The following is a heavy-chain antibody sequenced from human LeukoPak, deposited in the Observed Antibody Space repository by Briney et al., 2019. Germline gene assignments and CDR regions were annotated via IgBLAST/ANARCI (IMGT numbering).Heavy chain of an antibody. CDR1: GYTFTSFG. J-gene: IGHJ4*02. CDR3: ARDYYYSEYASFDY. Sequence: ASVKVSCKASGYTFTSFGISWLRQAPEQGLEWMGWISVYNGNTNYAQKLQGRVTMTTDTSTRTASMGLRSLRSDETAVYYCARDYYYSEYASFDYWGQGTLVTVSS. CDR2: ISVYNGNT. D-gene: IGHD1-26*01. V-gene: IGHV1-18*01.